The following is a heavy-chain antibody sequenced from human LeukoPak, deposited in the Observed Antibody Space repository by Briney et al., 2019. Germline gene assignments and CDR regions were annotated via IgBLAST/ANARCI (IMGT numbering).Heavy chain of an antibody. CDR2: INPSGGST. CDR1: RYTFTSYY. J-gene: IGHJ4*02. D-gene: IGHD5-18*01. CDR3: ARGGRKAIGSRRPLDYFDY. Sequence: ASVKVSCKASRYTFTSYYMHWVRQAPGQGLEWMGIINPSGGSTSYAQKFQGRVTMTRDTSTSTVYMELSSLRSEDTAVYYCARGGRKAIGSRRPLDYFDYWGQGTLVTVSS. V-gene: IGHV1-46*01.